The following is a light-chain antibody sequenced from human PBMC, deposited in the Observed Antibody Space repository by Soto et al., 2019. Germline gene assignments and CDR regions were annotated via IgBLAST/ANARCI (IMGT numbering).Light chain of an antibody. V-gene: IGLV2-23*01. CDR1: VGL. CDR3: GSWDSSLSAYV. J-gene: IGLJ1*01. CDR2: DDT. Sequence: QSVLTQPASVSGSPGQSITISCTGTVGLVSWYQQHPGKVPKLIIYDDTKRPSGVSSRFSGSKSGNTASLTISGLQTEDEADYYCGSWDSSLSAYVFGTGTKVTVL.